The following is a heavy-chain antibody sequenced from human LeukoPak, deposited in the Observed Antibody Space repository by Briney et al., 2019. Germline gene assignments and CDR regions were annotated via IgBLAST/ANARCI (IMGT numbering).Heavy chain of an antibody. CDR1: GFTFSSYG. CDR3: ARAGGDTMIVAAVYFDY. CDR2: ISGSGGST. J-gene: IGHJ4*02. V-gene: IGHV3-23*01. Sequence: GGSLRLSCAASGFTFSSYGMSWVRQAPGKGLEWVSAISGSGGSTYYADSVKGRFTISRDNSKNTLYLQMNSLRAEDTAVYYCARAGGDTMIVAAVYFDYWGQGTLVTVSS. D-gene: IGHD3-22*01.